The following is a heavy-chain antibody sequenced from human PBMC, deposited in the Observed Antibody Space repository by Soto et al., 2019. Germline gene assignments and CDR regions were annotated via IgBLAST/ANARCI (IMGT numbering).Heavy chain of an antibody. Sequence: VKVSCKASGYTFTSYGISWVRQAPGQRLEWMGWINAGNGNTKYSQKFQGRVTITRDTSASTAYMELSSLRSEDTAVYYCARVNFGDYDLYYYMDVWGKGTTVTVSS. CDR1: GYTFTSYG. V-gene: IGHV1-3*01. D-gene: IGHD4-17*01. J-gene: IGHJ6*03. CDR2: INAGNGNT. CDR3: ARVNFGDYDLYYYMDV.